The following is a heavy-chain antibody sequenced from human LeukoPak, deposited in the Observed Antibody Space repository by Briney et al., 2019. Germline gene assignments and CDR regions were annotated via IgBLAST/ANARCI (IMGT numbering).Heavy chain of an antibody. CDR3: ARGAGSNYYDSSGSYYYYYGMDV. CDR2: IIPISGTA. V-gene: IGHV1-69*06. J-gene: IGHJ6*02. Sequence: GSSVKVSCKASGGTFSSYAISWVRQAPGQGLEWMGGIIPISGTANYAQKFQGRVTITADKSTSTAYMELSSLRSEDTAVYYCARGAGSNYYDSSGSYYYYYGMDVWGQGTTVTVSS. D-gene: IGHD3-22*01. CDR1: GGTFSSYA.